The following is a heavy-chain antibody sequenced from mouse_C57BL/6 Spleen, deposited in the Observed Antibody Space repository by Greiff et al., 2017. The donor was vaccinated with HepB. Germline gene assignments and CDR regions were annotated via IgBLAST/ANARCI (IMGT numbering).Heavy chain of an antibody. Sequence: VKLMESGAELVRPGASVTLSCKASGYTFTDYEMHWVKQTPVHGLEWIGAIDPETGGTAYNQKFKGKAILTADKSSSTAYMELRSLTSEDSAVYYCTRPIYYDYDDAMDYWGQGTSVTVSS. V-gene: IGHV1-15*01. CDR3: TRPIYYDYDDAMDY. D-gene: IGHD2-4*01. CDR1: GYTFTDYE. J-gene: IGHJ4*01. CDR2: IDPETGGT.